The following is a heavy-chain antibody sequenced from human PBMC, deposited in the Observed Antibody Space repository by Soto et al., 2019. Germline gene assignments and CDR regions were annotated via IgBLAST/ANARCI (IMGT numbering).Heavy chain of an antibody. Sequence: GGSLRLSCAASGFTFSSYAMIWVRQAPGKGLEWVSGISGGGGTTYYADSVKGRFTISRDNSKNTLHLQMDSLRAEDTAVYYRAKDMGIGGSHDLDHWGQGTLVTVSS. CDR3: AKDMGIGGSHDLDH. J-gene: IGHJ4*02. CDR2: ISGGGGTT. CDR1: GFTFSSYA. D-gene: IGHD1-26*01. V-gene: IGHV3-23*01.